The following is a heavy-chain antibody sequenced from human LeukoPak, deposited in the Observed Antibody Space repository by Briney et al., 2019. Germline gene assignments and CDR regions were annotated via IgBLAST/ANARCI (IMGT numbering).Heavy chain of an antibody. V-gene: IGHV4-34*01. J-gene: IGHJ5*02. Sequence: SETLSLTCAVYGGSFSGYYWSWIRQPPGKGLEWIGEINHSGSTNYNPSLTRRVTISVDTSKNQLSLKLRSVTAADTAVYYCARVPRGRHGGRGYNWFDPWGQGTLVTVSS. D-gene: IGHD3-16*01. CDR3: ARVPRGRHGGRGYNWFDP. CDR1: GGSFSGYY. CDR2: INHSGST.